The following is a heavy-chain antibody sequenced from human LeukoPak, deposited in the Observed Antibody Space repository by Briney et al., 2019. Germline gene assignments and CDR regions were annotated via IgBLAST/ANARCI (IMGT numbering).Heavy chain of an antibody. V-gene: IGHV3-33*01. J-gene: IGHJ4*02. CDR2: IWYDGSNK. D-gene: IGHD3-16*01. Sequence: GGSLRLSCAASGFTFSSYGMHWVRQAPGKGLEWVAVIWYDGSNKYYADSVKGRFTISRDNSKNTLYLQINTLRAEDTAVYYCARVNVCPRCHFDYWGQGTLVTVSS. CDR1: GFTFSSYG. CDR3: ARVNVCPRCHFDY.